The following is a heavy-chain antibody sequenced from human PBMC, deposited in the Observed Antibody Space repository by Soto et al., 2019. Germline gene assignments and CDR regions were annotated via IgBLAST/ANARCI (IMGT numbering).Heavy chain of an antibody. D-gene: IGHD5-12*01. CDR3: VAWCCGYEELFVH. CDR1: GFTFSRSW. Sequence: EVHLVESGGDLVQPGGSLRLSCAASGFTFSRSWMSWVRQGPGKGLEWVAHIKYDGGETYYVDSVKGRFTISRDNAKTSMYMQMNGLRAEDTAVYYCVAWCCGYEELFVHWGQGTLVTVSS. J-gene: IGHJ4*02. CDR2: IKYDGGET. V-gene: IGHV3-7*05.